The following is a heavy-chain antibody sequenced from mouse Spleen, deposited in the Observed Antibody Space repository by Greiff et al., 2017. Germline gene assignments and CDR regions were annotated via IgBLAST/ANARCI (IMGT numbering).Heavy chain of an antibody. CDR2: ISSGGSYT. CDR1: GFTFSSYA. V-gene: IGHV5-9-3*01. D-gene: IGHD1-1*01. Sequence: EVQRVESGGGLVKPGGSLKLSCAASGFTFSSYAMSWVRQTPEKRLEWVATISSGGSYTYYPDSVKGRFTISRDNAKNTLYLQMSSLRSEDTAMYYCARLRDYYGDAMDYWGQGTSVTVSS. J-gene: IGHJ4*01. CDR3: ARLRDYYGDAMDY.